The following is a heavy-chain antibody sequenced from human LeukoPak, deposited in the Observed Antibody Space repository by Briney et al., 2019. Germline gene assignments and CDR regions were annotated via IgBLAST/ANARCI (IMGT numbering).Heavy chain of an antibody. CDR2: TYYRSTWYN. V-gene: IGHV6-1*01. CDR3: ARRLTQYDCFDP. J-gene: IGHJ5*02. CDR1: GDSVSSNSVT. D-gene: IGHD2-2*01. Sequence: HSQTLSLTCAISGDSVSSNSVTWNWIRQSPSKGLEWLGRTYYRSTWYNDYAVSVRGRITVNPDTSKNQSSLHLNSVTPEDTAVYYCARRLTQYDCFDPWGQGILVTVSS.